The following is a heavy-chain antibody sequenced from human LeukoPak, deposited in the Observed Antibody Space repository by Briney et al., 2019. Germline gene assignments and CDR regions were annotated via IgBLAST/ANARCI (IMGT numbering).Heavy chain of an antibody. CDR2: IYYSGST. CDR3: ARSTTYYDFWSGYYPLSFDY. CDR1: GGPISSGDYY. Sequence: SETLSLTCTVSGGPISSGDYYWSWIRQPPGKGLEWIGYIYYSGSTYYNPSLKSRVTISVDTSKNQFSLKLSSVTAADTAVYYCARSTTYYDFWSGYYPLSFDYWGQGTLVTVSS. D-gene: IGHD3-3*01. V-gene: IGHV4-30-4*01. J-gene: IGHJ4*02.